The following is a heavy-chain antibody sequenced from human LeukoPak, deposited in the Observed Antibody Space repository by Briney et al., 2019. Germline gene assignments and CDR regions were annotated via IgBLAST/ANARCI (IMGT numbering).Heavy chain of an antibody. D-gene: IGHD3-10*01. Sequence: GGSLRLSCVASGLTLDRYAMHWVRKGPGKGLEWVAGFSLDTDRIDYADSVRGRFTVSKDDAKKTLYLQMNNLRTEDTALYYCTKDITPGGADVWGQGTTVTVSS. CDR1: GLTLDRYA. CDR2: FSLDTDRI. J-gene: IGHJ6*02. CDR3: TKDITPGGADV. V-gene: IGHV3-9*01.